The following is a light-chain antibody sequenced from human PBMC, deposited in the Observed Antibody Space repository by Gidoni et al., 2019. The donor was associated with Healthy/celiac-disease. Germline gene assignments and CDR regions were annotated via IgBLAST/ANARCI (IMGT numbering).Light chain of an antibody. V-gene: IGKV3-20*01. CDR3: QQYGSSPLT. J-gene: IGKJ4*01. CDR2: VAS. Sequence: PGTLSLFPRERATLSCRASQSVSSSYLAWYQQKPGQAPRLLIYVASSRATGIPDRFSGIGSGTDFTLTISRLEPEDFAVYYCQQYGSSPLTFGGGTKVEIK. CDR1: QSVSSSY.